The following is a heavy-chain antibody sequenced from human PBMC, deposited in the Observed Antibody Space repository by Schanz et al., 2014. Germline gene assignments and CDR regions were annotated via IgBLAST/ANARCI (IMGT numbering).Heavy chain of an antibody. CDR1: GGTFNSYT. CDR2: IIPILGIA. Sequence: QVQLVQSGAEVKKPGSSMKVSCKASGGTFNSYTINWVRQAPGQGLEWMGRIIPILGIANYAQKFQGRVTITADRSTSTAYMELSSLRSEDTAVYYCARDRQQLVGRIGYYYGMDVWGQGTTVTVSS. D-gene: IGHD6-13*01. J-gene: IGHJ6*02. V-gene: IGHV1-69*08. CDR3: ARDRQQLVGRIGYYYGMDV.